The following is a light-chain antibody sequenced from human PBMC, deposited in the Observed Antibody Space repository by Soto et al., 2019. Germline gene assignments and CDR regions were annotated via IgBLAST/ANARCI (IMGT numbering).Light chain of an antibody. V-gene: IGKV1-5*03. CDR3: QQYSIYPIT. CDR1: QSISSW. CDR2: KAS. Sequence: DIPMTQSPSTLSVSVGARVTITCRASQSISSWLAWYQQKPGKAPKSLIYKASSVESGVPSRFSGSGSGPEFTLTISSLQPDDFATYYCQQYSIYPITCGQGTRLEIK. J-gene: IGKJ5*01.